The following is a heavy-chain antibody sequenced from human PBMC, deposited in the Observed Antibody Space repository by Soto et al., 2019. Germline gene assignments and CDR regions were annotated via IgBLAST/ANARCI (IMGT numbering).Heavy chain of an antibody. V-gene: IGHV3-11*06. CDR1: GFTFSDYY. CDR3: ARSGDNYNVLDY. CDR2: SSNSGTFT. J-gene: IGHJ4*02. D-gene: IGHD3-10*02. Sequence: GGSLRLSCEGSGFTFSDYYMSWIRQAPGRGLEWISYSSNSGTFTRYSDSVKGRFSISRDNTKNFLYLQMNSLRAKDTAVYYCARSGDNYNVLDYWGQGTPVTVSS.